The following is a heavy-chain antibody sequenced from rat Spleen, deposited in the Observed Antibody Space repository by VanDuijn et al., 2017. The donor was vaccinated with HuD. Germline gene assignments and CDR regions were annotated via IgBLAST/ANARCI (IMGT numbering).Heavy chain of an antibody. CDR2: MSGGRST. CDR1: GFSLNTYT. V-gene: IGHV2-6*01. J-gene: IGHJ3*01. Sequence: QVQVKESGPGLVQPSQTLSLTCTVSGFSLNTYTVSWIRQPPGKGLEWIAAMSGGRSTYYNSALESRLSISGDSSKSQIFLKMNSLQTGDTAIFFCARSYGGYTQHWFPYWGQGTLVTVSS. D-gene: IGHD1-11*01. CDR3: ARSYGGYTQHWFPY.